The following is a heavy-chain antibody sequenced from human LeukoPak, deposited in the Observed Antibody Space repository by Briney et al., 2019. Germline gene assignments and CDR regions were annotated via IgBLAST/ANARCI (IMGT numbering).Heavy chain of an antibody. V-gene: IGHV3-48*03. D-gene: IGHD5-12*01. Sequence: GGSLRLSCAAAGFTFSSYEMNWVRQAPGKGLEWVSHISFSGSTIYYADSVKGRFTISRDNAKNSLYLHINRLRAEDTAVYYCARSMRSGYVFDSWGQGTLVTVSS. CDR1: GFTFSSYE. CDR2: ISFSGSTI. J-gene: IGHJ4*02. CDR3: ARSMRSGYVFDS.